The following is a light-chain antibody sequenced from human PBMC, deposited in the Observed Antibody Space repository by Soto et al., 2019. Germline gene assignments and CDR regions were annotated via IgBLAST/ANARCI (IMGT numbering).Light chain of an antibody. V-gene: IGLV2-14*03. CDR2: HVT. J-gene: IGLJ1*01. Sequence: QSVLAQPASVSGSPGQSITTSCTGTSSDIGHYDYVSWYQQHPGKAPKLMIYHVTYRPSGVSNRYSGSKSGNSASLTISGLQADDEADYYCCSLTTSHTYVFGSGTKVTVL. CDR3: CSLTTSHTYV. CDR1: SSDIGHYDY.